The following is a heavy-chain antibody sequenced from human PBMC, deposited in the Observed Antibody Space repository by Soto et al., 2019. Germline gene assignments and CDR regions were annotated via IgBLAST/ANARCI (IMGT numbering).Heavy chain of an antibody. V-gene: IGHV1-18*01. CDR1: GYTFTSYA. Sequence: VNVSCKASGYTFTSYAMHWVRQAPGQRLEWMGWISAYNGNTNYAQKLQGRVTMTTDTSTSTAYMELRSLRSDDTAVYYCARDSSSWSASFDYWGQGTLVTVSS. J-gene: IGHJ4*02. CDR3: ARDSSSWSASFDY. CDR2: ISAYNGNT. D-gene: IGHD6-13*01.